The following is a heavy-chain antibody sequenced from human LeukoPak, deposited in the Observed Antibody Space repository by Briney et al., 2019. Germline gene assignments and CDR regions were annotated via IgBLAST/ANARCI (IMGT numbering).Heavy chain of an antibody. V-gene: IGHV4-61*02. CDR3: ARVVSSDMDNPNWFDP. J-gene: IGHJ5*02. Sequence: KSSQTLSLTCTVSGGSISSGSYYWNWIRQPAGKGLEWIGRIYTSGSTNYNPSLKSRVTISVDTSKNQFSLKLSSVTAADTAVYYCARVVSSDMDNPNWFDPWGQGTLVTVSS. D-gene: IGHD1-14*01. CDR1: GGSISSGSYY. CDR2: IYTSGST.